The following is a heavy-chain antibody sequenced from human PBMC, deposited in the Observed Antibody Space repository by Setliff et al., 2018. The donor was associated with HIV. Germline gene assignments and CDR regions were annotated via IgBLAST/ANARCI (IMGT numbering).Heavy chain of an antibody. V-gene: IGHV4-34*01. CDR1: GGSFSGYY. D-gene: IGHD5-12*01. Sequence: SETLSLTCAVYGGSFSGYYWSWIRQPPGKGLEWIGEINHSGSTNYNPSLKSRVTISVDTSKNQFSLKLSSVTAADTAVYYCARQGDGYNLYHVYYFDYWGQGTLVTVSS. J-gene: IGHJ4*01. CDR2: INHSGST. CDR3: ARQGDGYNLYHVYYFDY.